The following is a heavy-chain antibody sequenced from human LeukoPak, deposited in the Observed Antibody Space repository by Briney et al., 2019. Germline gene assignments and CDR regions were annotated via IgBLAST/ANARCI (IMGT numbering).Heavy chain of an antibody. Sequence: GGSLRLSCAASGFTFSSYWMSWVRQAPGKGLEWVANIKQDGSEKYYVDSVKGRFTISRDNAKNSLYLQMNSLRAEDTAVYYCARGNSIMIFGVVTDDAFDIWGQGTMVTVSS. J-gene: IGHJ3*02. V-gene: IGHV3-7*01. CDR2: IKQDGSEK. D-gene: IGHD3-3*01. CDR1: GFTFSSYW. CDR3: ARGNSIMIFGVVTDDAFDI.